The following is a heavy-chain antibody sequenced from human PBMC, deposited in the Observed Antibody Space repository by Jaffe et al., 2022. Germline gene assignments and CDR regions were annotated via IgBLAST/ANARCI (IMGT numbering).Heavy chain of an antibody. Sequence: QVQLQQWGAGLLKPSETLSLTCAVYGGSFSGYYWSWIRQPPGKGLEWIGEINHSGSTNYNPSLKSRVTISVDTSKNQFSLKLSSVTAADTAVYYCAGHPYNWNDGKRGYFDYWGQGTLVTVSS. J-gene: IGHJ4*02. D-gene: IGHD1-20*01. CDR2: INHSGST. CDR3: AGHPYNWNDGKRGYFDY. V-gene: IGHV4-34*01. CDR1: GGSFSGYY.